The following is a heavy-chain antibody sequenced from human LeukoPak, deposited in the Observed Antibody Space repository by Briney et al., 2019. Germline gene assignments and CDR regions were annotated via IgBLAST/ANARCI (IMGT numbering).Heavy chain of an antibody. Sequence: ASVKVSCKASGYTFTDYFIHWVQQAPGKGLEWMGHVDPGDGEAVYADLFLRRVTFTADTSTGTVYMDVSSLTSDDSAVYYCAKVSSTLAAAGALTFDYWGQGTLVIVSS. CDR3: AKVSSTLAAAGALTFDY. CDR1: GYTFTDYF. D-gene: IGHD6-13*01. V-gene: IGHV1-69-2*01. J-gene: IGHJ4*02. CDR2: VDPGDGEA.